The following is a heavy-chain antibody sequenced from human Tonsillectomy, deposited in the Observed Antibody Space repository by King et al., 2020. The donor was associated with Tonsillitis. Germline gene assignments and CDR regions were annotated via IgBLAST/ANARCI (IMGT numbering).Heavy chain of an antibody. CDR2: ISYDGSNQ. D-gene: IGHD4-23*01. CDR3: ATDPTVVTPGDY. V-gene: IGHV3-30*01. Sequence: VQLVESGGGVVQPGRSLRLSCAASGFSFSNYALHWVRQAPGKGLEWLAVISYDGSNQYYADSVKGRFTISRDNSRHMLYLQMNSLRGEDSAVYFCATDPTVVTPGDYWGQGTLVTVSS. J-gene: IGHJ4*02. CDR1: GFSFSNYA.